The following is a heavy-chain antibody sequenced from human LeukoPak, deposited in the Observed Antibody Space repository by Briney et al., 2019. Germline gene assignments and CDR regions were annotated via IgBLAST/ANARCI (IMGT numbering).Heavy chain of an antibody. CDR1: GGSISSYY. J-gene: IGHJ3*02. CDR3: ARVFEVGASIIYAFDI. D-gene: IGHD1-26*01. V-gene: IGHV4-59*01. CDR2: IHYSGST. Sequence: PSETLSLTCTVSGGSISSYYWCWIRQPPGQGLEWVGNIHYSGSTNYNPSLKSRVTISVDTSTNQFSLKLSSVTAADTAVYYCARVFEVGASIIYAFDIWGQGTMVTVSS.